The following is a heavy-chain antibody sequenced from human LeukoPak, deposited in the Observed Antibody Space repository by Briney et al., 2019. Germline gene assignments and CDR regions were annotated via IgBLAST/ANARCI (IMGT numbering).Heavy chain of an antibody. D-gene: IGHD6-13*01. CDR3: VREPGPGYFDY. CDR1: GNYW. J-gene: IGHJ4*02. Sequence: PGGSLRLSCVASGNYWMHWVRQAPGKGLVWVSHINSDGSWTSYADSVKGRFTISKDNAKNTVYLQMNSLRAEDTAVYYCVREPGPGYFDYWGQGTLVTVSS. V-gene: IGHV3-74*01. CDR2: INSDGSWT.